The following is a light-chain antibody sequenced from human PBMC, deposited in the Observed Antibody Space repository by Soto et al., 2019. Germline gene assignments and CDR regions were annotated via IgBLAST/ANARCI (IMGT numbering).Light chain of an antibody. J-gene: IGKJ4*01. CDR3: QQYARNPLT. Sequence: DIQMTQSPSTLSASVGDRVTISCRASQSISSRLAWYQQKAGKAPKLLIYKASGLQSGVPSRFSVSGSGTEFTLIISSLQPDDFATYYCQQYARNPLTFGGGTKVDIK. CDR2: KAS. V-gene: IGKV1-5*03. CDR1: QSISSR.